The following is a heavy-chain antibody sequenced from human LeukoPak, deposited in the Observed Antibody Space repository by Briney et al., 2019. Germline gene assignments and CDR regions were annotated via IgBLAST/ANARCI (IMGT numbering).Heavy chain of an antibody. J-gene: IGHJ4*02. CDR3: ARHRAGTFYYYDSSGYRSPYTYFDY. CDR2: IYYSGST. Sequence: SETLSLTCTVSGGSISSSSYYWGWIRQPPGKGLEWIGSIYYSGSTYYNPSLKSRVTISVDTSKNQFSLKLSSVTAADTAVYYCARHRAGTFYYYDSSGYRSPYTYFDYWGQGTLVTVSS. D-gene: IGHD3-22*01. V-gene: IGHV4-39*01. CDR1: GGSISSSSYY.